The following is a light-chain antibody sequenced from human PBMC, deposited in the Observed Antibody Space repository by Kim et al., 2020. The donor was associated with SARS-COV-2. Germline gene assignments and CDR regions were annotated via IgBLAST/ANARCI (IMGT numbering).Light chain of an antibody. CDR2: HSS. V-gene: IGKV3-15*01. CDR1: ESLSSN. Sequence: SPGERATLSCRASESLSSNLAWYQQTPGQRPRLLIYHSSTRATGVPARFSGSGSGTEFTLTISSLQSEDFAVYYCQQYHKWPPRTFGQGTKVDIK. J-gene: IGKJ2*01. CDR3: QQYHKWPPRT.